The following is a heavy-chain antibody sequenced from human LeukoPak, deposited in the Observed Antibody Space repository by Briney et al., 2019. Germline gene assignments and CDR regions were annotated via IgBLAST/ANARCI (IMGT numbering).Heavy chain of an antibody. J-gene: IGHJ4*02. Sequence: GGSLRLSCAASGFTFSSYSMNWVRQAPGKGLEWVSSISSSSSYIYYADSVKGRFTISRDNAKNSLYLQMDSLRAEDTAVYYCARGRQTNYDYVWGSPRALDYWGQGTLVTVSS. V-gene: IGHV3-21*01. CDR1: GFTFSSYS. CDR2: ISSSSSYI. CDR3: ARGRQTNYDYVWGSPRALDY. D-gene: IGHD3-16*01.